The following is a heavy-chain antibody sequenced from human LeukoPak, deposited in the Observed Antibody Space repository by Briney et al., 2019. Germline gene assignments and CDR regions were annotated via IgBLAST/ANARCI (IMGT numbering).Heavy chain of an antibody. CDR1: GGSISSYY. Sequence: SETLSLTCTVSGGSISSYYWSWIRQPPGKGLEWIGYIYYSGSTNYNPSLKSRVTISVDTSKNQFSLKLSSVTAADTAMYYCARGCPNALDYYYLDYWGQGNLVTVSS. CDR3: ARGCPNALDYYYLDY. D-gene: IGHD4/OR15-4a*01. CDR2: IYYSGST. J-gene: IGHJ4*02. V-gene: IGHV4-59*12.